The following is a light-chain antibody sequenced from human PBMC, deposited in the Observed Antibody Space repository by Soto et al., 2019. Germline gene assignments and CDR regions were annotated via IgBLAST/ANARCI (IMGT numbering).Light chain of an antibody. CDR1: NSVVGGYNF. CDR3: CSYTARDIWV. V-gene: IGLV2-11*01. Sequence: QSALTQPRSVSGSPGQSVTISCTGTNSVVGGYNFVSWYQQLPGKAPKLMISAVSQRPSGVPDRFSGSKSGNTASLTISGLQPEDEAAYFRCSYTARDIWVFGGGTKVTV. CDR2: AVS. J-gene: IGLJ3*02.